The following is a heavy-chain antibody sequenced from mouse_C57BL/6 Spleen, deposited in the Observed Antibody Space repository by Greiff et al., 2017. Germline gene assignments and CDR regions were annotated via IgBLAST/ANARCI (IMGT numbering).Heavy chain of an antibody. CDR1: GYAFSSYC. J-gene: IGHJ4*01. CDR3: ASHFSFIKAMDY. Sequence: VQLQQSGAELVKPGASVKISCKASGYAFSSYCMNWVKQRPGKGLEWIGQIYPGDGDTNYNGKFKGQATLTADKSSSTAYMQLSSLTSEDSAVYFCASHFSFIKAMDYWGQGTSVTVSS. D-gene: IGHD1-1*01. V-gene: IGHV1-80*01. CDR2: IYPGDGDT.